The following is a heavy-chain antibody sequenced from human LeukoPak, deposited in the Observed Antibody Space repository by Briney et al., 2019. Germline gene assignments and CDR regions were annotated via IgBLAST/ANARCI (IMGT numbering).Heavy chain of an antibody. CDR3: ARGGGYQLLHDAFDI. D-gene: IGHD2-2*01. Sequence: PSETLSLTCTVSGGSISSYYWSWIRQPPGKGLEWIGYIYYSGSTNYNPSLKSRVTISVDTSKNQFSLKLSSVTAADTAVYYCARGGGYQLLHDAFDIWGQGTMVTVSS. J-gene: IGHJ3*02. CDR1: GGSISSYY. CDR2: IYYSGST. V-gene: IGHV4-59*12.